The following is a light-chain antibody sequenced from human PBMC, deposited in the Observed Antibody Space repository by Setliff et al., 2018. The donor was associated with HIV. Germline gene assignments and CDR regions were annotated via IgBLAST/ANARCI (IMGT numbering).Light chain of an antibody. CDR2: EVS. Sequence: QSALTQPPSASGSPGQSVTISCTGTSSDVGAFNYVSWYQQYPGKVPKLMIYEVSNRPSGISTRFSGSKSANTASLTISGLQAEDEADYYCSSYTSHNLFVFGPGTKVTVL. V-gene: IGLV2-14*01. CDR3: SSYTSHNLFV. CDR1: SSDVGAFNY. J-gene: IGLJ1*01.